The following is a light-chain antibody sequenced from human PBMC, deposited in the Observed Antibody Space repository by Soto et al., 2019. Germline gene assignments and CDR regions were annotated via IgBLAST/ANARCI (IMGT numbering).Light chain of an antibody. CDR1: QSVSSY. CDR3: QQRSNWPVYT. CDR2: DAS. V-gene: IGKV3-11*01. Sequence: EIVLTQSPATLSLSPGERATLSCRASQSVSSYLAWYQQKPGQAPRLLIYDASNRATGIPARFSGSGSVTDFTLTISSLEPEDFAVYYCQQRSNWPVYTFGQGTKLEIK. J-gene: IGKJ2*01.